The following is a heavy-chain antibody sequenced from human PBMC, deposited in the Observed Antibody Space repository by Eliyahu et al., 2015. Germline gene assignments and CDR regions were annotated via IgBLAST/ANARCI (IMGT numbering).Heavy chain of an antibody. D-gene: IGHD2-15*01. CDR3: AXDTPQGDIVVVGSGMDV. Sequence: WVRQAPGQGLEWMGWISAYNGNTNYAQKLQGRVTMTTDTSTSTAYMELRSLRSDDTAVYYCAXDTPQGDIVVVGSGMDVWGQGTTVTVSS. V-gene: IGHV1-18*01. J-gene: IGHJ6*02. CDR2: ISAYNGNT.